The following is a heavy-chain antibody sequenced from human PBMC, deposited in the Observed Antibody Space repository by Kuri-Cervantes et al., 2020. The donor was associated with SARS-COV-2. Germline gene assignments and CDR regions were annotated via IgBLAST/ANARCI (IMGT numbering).Heavy chain of an antibody. D-gene: IGHD6-13*01. CDR3: ARAGVRDSSSSLDY. Sequence: GSLKISCAASGFTFSSYGMHWVRQAPGKGLEWVAVISYDGSNKYYADSVKGRFTISRDNSKNTLYLQMNSLRAEDTAVYYCARAGVRDSSSSLDYWGQGTLVTVSS. J-gene: IGHJ4*02. CDR2: ISYDGSNK. V-gene: IGHV3-30*03. CDR1: GFTFSSYG.